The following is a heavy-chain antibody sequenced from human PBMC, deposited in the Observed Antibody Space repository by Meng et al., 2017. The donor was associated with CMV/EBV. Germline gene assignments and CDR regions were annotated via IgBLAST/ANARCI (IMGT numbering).Heavy chain of an antibody. Sequence: ASVKVSCKASGYTFTSYYMHWVRQAPGQGLEWMGIINPSGGSTSYAQKFQGRVTMTRDTSTSTVYMELISLRSEDTAVYYCARVPRYGFGGSYGMDVWGQGTTVTVSS. D-gene: IGHD3-16*01. V-gene: IGHV1-46*01. CDR1: GYTFTSYY. J-gene: IGHJ6*02. CDR3: ARVPRYGFGGSYGMDV. CDR2: INPSGGST.